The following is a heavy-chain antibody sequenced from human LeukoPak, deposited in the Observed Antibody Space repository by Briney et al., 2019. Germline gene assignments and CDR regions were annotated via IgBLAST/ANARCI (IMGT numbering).Heavy chain of an antibody. CDR3: ASRLGYCSGGSCYGDPFDY. V-gene: IGHV4-34*01. Sequence: SETLSLTCAVYGGSFSGYYWSWIRQPPGKGLEWIGEINHSGSTNYNPSLKSRVTISVDTSKNQFSLKLSSVTAADTAVYYCASRLGYCSGGSCYGDPFDYWGQGTLVTVSS. CDR2: INHSGST. CDR1: GGSFSGYY. D-gene: IGHD2-15*01. J-gene: IGHJ4*02.